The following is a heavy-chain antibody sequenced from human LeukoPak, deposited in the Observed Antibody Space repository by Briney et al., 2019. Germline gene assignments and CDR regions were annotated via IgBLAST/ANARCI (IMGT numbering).Heavy chain of an antibody. CDR3: ARGHQGAYDFWSGYVGVWFDP. D-gene: IGHD3-3*01. V-gene: IGHV4-34*01. Sequence: SETLSLTCAVYGGSFSGYYWSWIRQPPGKGLEWIGEINHSGSTNYNPSLKSRVTISVDTSKNQFSLKLSSVAAADTAVYYCARGHQGAYDFWSGYVGVWFDPWGQGTLVTVSS. CDR1: GGSFSGYY. CDR2: INHSGST. J-gene: IGHJ5*02.